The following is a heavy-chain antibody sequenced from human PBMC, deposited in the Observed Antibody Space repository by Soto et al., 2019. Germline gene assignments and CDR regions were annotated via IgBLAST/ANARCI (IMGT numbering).Heavy chain of an antibody. D-gene: IGHD3-22*01. Sequence: ASVKVSCKASGYTFTSYGINWVRQAPGQGLEWMGWINPGNGNTKYSQQFQGRVIIDRDTSASTAYMELSSQRSEDTAVYYCARGGYFDSSNYLAYWGLGTL. CDR1: GYTFTSYG. CDR2: INPGNGNT. CDR3: ARGGYFDSSNYLAY. J-gene: IGHJ4*02. V-gene: IGHV1-3*01.